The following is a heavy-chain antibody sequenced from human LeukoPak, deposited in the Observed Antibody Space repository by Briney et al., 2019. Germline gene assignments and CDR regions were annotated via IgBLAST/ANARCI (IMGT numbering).Heavy chain of an antibody. CDR3: ARAAWIDYYYYMDV. J-gene: IGHJ6*03. D-gene: IGHD2-2*03. V-gene: IGHV3-53*01. CDR2: LYTGGGT. Sequence: GGSLRLSCAASGFSVRTTYMSWVRQAPGKGLEWVSVLYTGGGTDHADSVKGRFTISKDNSKNTLYLQINSLRAEDTAVYYCARAAWIDYYYYMDVWGKGTTVTISS. CDR1: GFSVRTTY.